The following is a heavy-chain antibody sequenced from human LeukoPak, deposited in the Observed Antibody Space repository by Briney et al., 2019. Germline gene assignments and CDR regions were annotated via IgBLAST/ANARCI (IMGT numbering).Heavy chain of an antibody. CDR2: TYPGDSDT. Sequence: GECLKSSCKGSGYRFTSYWIGWVRQMPGKGLEWMGFTYPGDSDTRYGPSFQGQVTISPDKSISTAYLQWSSLKASDTAMYYCASRRGYSYGPYHFDYWGQGTLVTVSS. D-gene: IGHD5-18*01. V-gene: IGHV5-51*01. J-gene: IGHJ4*02. CDR3: ASRRGYSYGPYHFDY. CDR1: GYRFTSYW.